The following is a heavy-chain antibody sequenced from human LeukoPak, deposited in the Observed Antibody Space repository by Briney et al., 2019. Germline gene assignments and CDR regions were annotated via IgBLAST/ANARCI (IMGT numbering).Heavy chain of an antibody. Sequence: GGSLRLSCAASGFTFSSYAMPWVRQAPGKGLEWVAVISYDGSNKYYADSVKGRFTISRDNSKNTLYLQMNSLRAEDTAVYYCASLVIGGSGTNAFDIWGQGTMVTVSS. J-gene: IGHJ3*02. CDR3: ASLVIGGSGTNAFDI. V-gene: IGHV3-30-3*01. D-gene: IGHD2-15*01. CDR1: GFTFSSYA. CDR2: ISYDGSNK.